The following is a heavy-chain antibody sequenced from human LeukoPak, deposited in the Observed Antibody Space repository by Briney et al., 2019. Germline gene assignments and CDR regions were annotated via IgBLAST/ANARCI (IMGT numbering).Heavy chain of an antibody. CDR2: IYNSGSKT. V-gene: IGHV3-23*05. CDR3: SKDVVPDSGWDLDY. Sequence: GGSLRLSCTASGFSFSTYSMTWVRQGPGKGLEWVSSIYNSGSKTFYADSVKGRFTISRDNSKNTLYLQMNSLIAEDTAIYYCSKDVVPDSGWDLDYWGQGTLVTVSS. CDR1: GFSFSTYS. D-gene: IGHD6-19*01. J-gene: IGHJ4*02.